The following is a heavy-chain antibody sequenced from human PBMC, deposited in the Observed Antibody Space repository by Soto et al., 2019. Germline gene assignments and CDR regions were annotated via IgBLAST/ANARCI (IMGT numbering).Heavy chain of an antibody. V-gene: IGHV3-15*01. J-gene: IGHJ4*02. CDR1: GFTFGDAW. D-gene: IGHD3-10*01. CDR3: STGGYYFDY. CDR2: IKSKVTGGTA. Sequence: PGGSLRLSXAGSGFTFGDAWMNWLRQAPGKGLEWLGRIKSKVTGGTADYAAPVTGRFTISRDDSQNTVYLQMNSLRTEDTAVYYCSTGGYYFDYWGPGTLVTVSS.